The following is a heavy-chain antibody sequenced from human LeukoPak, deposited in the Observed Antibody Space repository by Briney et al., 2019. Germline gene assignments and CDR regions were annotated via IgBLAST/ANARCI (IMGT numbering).Heavy chain of an antibody. V-gene: IGHV1-18*01. CDR1: GYTFTSYG. CDR2: ISAYNGNT. J-gene: IGHJ4*02. CDR3: AIRVQWLVGPDY. Sequence: ASVNVSCKASGYTFTSYGISWVRQAPGQGLEWMGWISAYNGNTNYAQKLQGRVTMTTDTSTSAAYMELRSLRSDDTAVYYCAIRVQWLVGPDYWGQGTLVTVSS. D-gene: IGHD6-19*01.